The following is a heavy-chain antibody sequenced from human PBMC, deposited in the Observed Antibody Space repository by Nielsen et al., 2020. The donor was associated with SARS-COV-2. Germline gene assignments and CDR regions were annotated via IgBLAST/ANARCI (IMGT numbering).Heavy chain of an antibody. Sequence: GESLKISCAVSGFTFSGYWMSWVRQAPGKGLEWVASIKQDGNEKNYVDSVKGRFTISRDNSKKTVYLQMNTLRADDTAVYYCAKDSRHREIILYFYYGMDVWGQGTTVTVSS. CDR2: IKQDGNEK. D-gene: IGHD1-14*01. CDR3: AKDSRHREIILYFYYGMDV. V-gene: IGHV3-7*01. J-gene: IGHJ6*02. CDR1: GFTFSGYW.